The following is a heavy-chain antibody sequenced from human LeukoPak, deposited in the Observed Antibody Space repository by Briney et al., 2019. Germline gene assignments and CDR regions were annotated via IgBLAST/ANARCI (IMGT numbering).Heavy chain of an antibody. CDR2: IYYSGST. CDR3: ARGRDDYGDYPNDY. D-gene: IGHD4-17*01. Sequence: PSQTLSLTCTVSGGSISSGDYYWSWIRQPPGKGLEWIGYIYYSGSTYYNPSLKSRVTISVDTSKNQFSLKLSSVTAADTAVYYCARGRDDYGDYPNDYWGQGTLLTVSS. CDR1: GGSISSGDYY. V-gene: IGHV4-30-4*01. J-gene: IGHJ4*02.